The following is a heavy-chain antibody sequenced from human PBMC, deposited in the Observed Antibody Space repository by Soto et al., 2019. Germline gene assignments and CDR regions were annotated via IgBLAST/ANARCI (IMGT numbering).Heavy chain of an antibody. Sequence: QVQLVQSGAEVKKPGSSVKVSCKASGGTFSRYAISWVRQAPGQGLEWMGGIIPIFGTANYAQKFQGRVTITADESTSTAYMELSSLSCEDTAVYYCARLLTYDYVWGSYRFYGMDVWGQGTTVTVSS. CDR3: ARLLTYDYVWGSYRFYGMDV. V-gene: IGHV1-69*01. CDR1: GGTFSRYA. J-gene: IGHJ6*02. D-gene: IGHD3-16*02. CDR2: IIPIFGTA.